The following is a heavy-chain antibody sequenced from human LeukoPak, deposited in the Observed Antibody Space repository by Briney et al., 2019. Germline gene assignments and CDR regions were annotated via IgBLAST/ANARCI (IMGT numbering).Heavy chain of an antibody. Sequence: GGSLRLSCAASGFTFSSYEMNWVRQAPGRGLEWASYISSSGSTIYYADSVKGRFTISRDNAKNSLYLQMNSLRAEDTAVYYCAREGGRGSFFDYWGQGTLVTVSS. CDR3: AREGGRGSFFDY. J-gene: IGHJ4*02. CDR1: GFTFSSYE. D-gene: IGHD1-26*01. V-gene: IGHV3-48*03. CDR2: ISSSGSTI.